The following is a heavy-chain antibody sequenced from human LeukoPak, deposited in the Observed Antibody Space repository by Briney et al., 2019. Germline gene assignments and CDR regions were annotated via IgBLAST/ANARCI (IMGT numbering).Heavy chain of an antibody. CDR3: AKDRMVRGYYYYYMDV. V-gene: IGHV3-21*04. CDR2: ITSTGSYT. CDR1: GFTFSSYN. Sequence: GSLRLSCAASGFTFSSYNMNWVRQAPGKGLEWVSSITSTGSYTFYADSVKGRFTISRDNAKNSLYLQMNSLRAEDTAVYYCAKDRMVRGYYYYYMDVWGKGTTVTISS. D-gene: IGHD3-10*01. J-gene: IGHJ6*03.